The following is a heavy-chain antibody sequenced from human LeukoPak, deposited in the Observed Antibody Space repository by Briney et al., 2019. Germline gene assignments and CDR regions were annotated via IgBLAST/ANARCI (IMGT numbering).Heavy chain of an antibody. Sequence: SETLSLTCTVSGGSISSYYWSWIRQPPGKGLEWIGYIYYSGSTNYNPSLKSRVTISVDTSKNQFSLKLSYVNAADTAVYYCARYISSGLDYWGQGTLVTVSS. J-gene: IGHJ4*02. CDR1: GGSISSYY. V-gene: IGHV4-59*08. D-gene: IGHD6-6*01. CDR2: IYYSGST. CDR3: ARYISSGLDY.